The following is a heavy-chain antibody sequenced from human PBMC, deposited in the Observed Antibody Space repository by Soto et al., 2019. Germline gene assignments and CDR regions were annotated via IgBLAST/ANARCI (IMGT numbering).Heavy chain of an antibody. CDR3: ARAYSDAFDI. D-gene: IGHD2-15*01. J-gene: IGHJ3*02. V-gene: IGHV3-11*01. CDR2: ISSSGTGI. Sequence: GGSLRLSCAASRFTFSDYYMTWIRQAPGKGLEWVSYISSSGTGIYYPDSVKGRFTISRDNAKNSLYLQMSSLRAEDTAVYYCARAYSDAFDIWGQGTMVTVSS. CDR1: RFTFSDYY.